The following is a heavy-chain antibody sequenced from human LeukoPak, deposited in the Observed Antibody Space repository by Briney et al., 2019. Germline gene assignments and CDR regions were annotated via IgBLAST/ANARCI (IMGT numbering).Heavy chain of an antibody. D-gene: IGHD6-13*01. V-gene: IGHV1-8*01. CDR1: RYTFTSYD. J-gene: IGHJ4*02. CDR2: MNPNSGNT. Sequence: ASVKVSCKASRYTFTSYDINWVRQATGQGLEWMGWMNPNSGNTGYAQKFQGRVTMTRNTSISTAYMELSSLRSEDTAVYYCARRIAAAGTLDYWGQGTLVTVSS. CDR3: ARRIAAAGTLDY.